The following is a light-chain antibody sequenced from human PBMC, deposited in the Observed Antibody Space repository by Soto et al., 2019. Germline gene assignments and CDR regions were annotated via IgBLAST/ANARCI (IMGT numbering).Light chain of an antibody. CDR3: QQYGSSPLT. J-gene: IGKJ4*01. CDR2: DAS. V-gene: IGKV3-20*01. Sequence: EVVLTQSPGTLSLSPGERATLSCRASQSVSSFYLAWYQQNPGQAPRLLIYDASTRATGIPDRFSGSGSGTDFTLTISRLEPEDFAVYYCQQYGSSPLTFGGGTKVDIK. CDR1: QSVSSFY.